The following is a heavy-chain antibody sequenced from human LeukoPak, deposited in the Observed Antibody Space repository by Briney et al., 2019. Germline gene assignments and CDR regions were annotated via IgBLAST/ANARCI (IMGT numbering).Heavy chain of an antibody. D-gene: IGHD6-6*01. J-gene: IGHJ4*02. CDR2: INPTGGST. CDR1: GYTFPSYF. Sequence: ASVKVSCKASGYTFPSYFMHWVRQVPGQGLEWMGIINPTGGSTTYAQKFQGRVTMTRDTSTSTVYMELSSLRSDDTAVYYCARTAARRFDYWGQGTLVTVSS. CDR3: ARTAARRFDY. V-gene: IGHV1-46*01.